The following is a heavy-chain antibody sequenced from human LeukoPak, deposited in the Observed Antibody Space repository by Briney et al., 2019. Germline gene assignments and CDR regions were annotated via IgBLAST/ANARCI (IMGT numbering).Heavy chain of an antibody. Sequence: PGGSLRLTCAASGFTVTTNYMSWVRQAPGKGLEGFSVIYSGGSTHYADSVKGRFTISRDNSKNTMYLQMNSLRVEDTAVYYCASSPATGYWGQGTLVTVSS. J-gene: IGHJ4*02. CDR1: GFTVTTNY. CDR3: ASSPATGY. CDR2: IYSGGST. V-gene: IGHV3-66*01.